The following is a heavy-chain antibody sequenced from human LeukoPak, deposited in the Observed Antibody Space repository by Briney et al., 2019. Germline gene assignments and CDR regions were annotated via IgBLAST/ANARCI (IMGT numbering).Heavy chain of an antibody. CDR3: ARVSSYLLDY. D-gene: IGHD2/OR15-2a*01. J-gene: IGHJ4*02. CDR2: IYSGGST. Sequence: PGGSLRLSCAASGLTVSSNYMSWVRQAPGQGLEWVSVIYSGGSTYYADSVKGRFTISRDNSKNTLYLQMNSLRAEDTAVYFCARVSSYLLDYWGQGTLVTVSS. V-gene: IGHV3-66*01. CDR1: GLTVSSNY.